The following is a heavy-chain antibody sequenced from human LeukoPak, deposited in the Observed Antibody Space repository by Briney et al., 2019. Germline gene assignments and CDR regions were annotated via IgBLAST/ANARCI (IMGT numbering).Heavy chain of an antibody. CDR2: ISGSGLQT. CDR3: VKHMRISVWFFDS. V-gene: IGHV3-23*01. CDR1: GFSFSNYA. Sequence: GGSLRLSCAASGFSFSNYALSWARQAPGKGLEWVSLISGSGLQTEYAVSVKGRFTISRDNPKNTLSLQMSSLNADDTAVYYCVKHMRISVWFFDSWGQGTLVTVSS. D-gene: IGHD6-19*01. J-gene: IGHJ4*02.